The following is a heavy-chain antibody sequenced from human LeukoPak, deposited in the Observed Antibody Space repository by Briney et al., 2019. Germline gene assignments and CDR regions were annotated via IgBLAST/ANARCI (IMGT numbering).Heavy chain of an antibody. CDR1: GFTFSSYS. V-gene: IGHV3-48*02. CDR3: ARDFARDSITIFGVVDY. CDR2: IDSNNIAI. D-gene: IGHD3-3*01. Sequence: GGSLRLSCAASGFTFSSYSMNWVRQAPGKGLEWVSHIDSNNIAIYYADSVKGRFTISRDNDKNSLYLQMNSLRDEDTAVYYCARDFARDSITIFGVVDYRGQGTLVTVSS. J-gene: IGHJ4*02.